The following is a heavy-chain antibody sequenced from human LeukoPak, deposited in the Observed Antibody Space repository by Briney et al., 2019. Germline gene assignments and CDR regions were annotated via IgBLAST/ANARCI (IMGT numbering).Heavy chain of an antibody. CDR1: GFSFGDHG. CDR2: IRDSGGNT. V-gene: IGHV3-23*01. D-gene: IGHD4-17*01. Sequence: PGGSLRLSREASGFSFGDHGMAWVRQAPGKGLEWVSSIRDSGGNTYQGDSLEGRFTISRDNSKNTLYLQMNSLRADDTAFYYCARHVDSGGNFYFDYWGQGTLVTVSS. CDR3: ARHVDSGGNFYFDY. J-gene: IGHJ4*02.